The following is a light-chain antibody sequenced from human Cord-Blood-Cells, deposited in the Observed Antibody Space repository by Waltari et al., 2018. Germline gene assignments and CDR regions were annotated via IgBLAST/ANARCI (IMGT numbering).Light chain of an antibody. CDR2: DVS. CDR1: SSDVGGYNY. V-gene: IGLV2-14*03. Sequence: QSALTQPASVSGSPGQSITISCTGTSSDVGGYNYVSWYKQHPGKAPKLMIYDVSNRPLGVSNRFAGSKSGSTASLPISGLQAEDEADYYCSSYTSSSTRVFGGGTKLTVL. CDR3: SSYTSSSTRV. J-gene: IGLJ3*02.